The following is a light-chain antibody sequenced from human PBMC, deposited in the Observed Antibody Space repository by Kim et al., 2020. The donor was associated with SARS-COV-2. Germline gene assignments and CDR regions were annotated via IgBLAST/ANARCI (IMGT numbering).Light chain of an antibody. CDR2: LVS. J-gene: IGKJ4*01. Sequence: STLSASVGDTVTITCRASQSITSGLAWYQQKPGRAPNLLIYLVSNLDSGVPSRFSGSGSGTHFTLTISSLQPDDFATYYCQQHNGFFGGGTKVDIK. CDR3: QQHNGF. V-gene: IGKV1-5*01. CDR1: QSITSG.